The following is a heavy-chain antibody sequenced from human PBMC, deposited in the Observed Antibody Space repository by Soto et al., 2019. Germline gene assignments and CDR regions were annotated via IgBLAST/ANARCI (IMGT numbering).Heavy chain of an antibody. V-gene: IGHV3-11*01. Sequence: GESLRLSFAASGFTFSDYYMSWIRQAPGKGLEWVSYISSSGSTIYYADSVKGRFTISRDNAKNSLYLQMNSLRAEDTALYHCARGGLGYCSGGSCDAFDIWGQGTMVTVS. CDR1: GFTFSDYY. CDR2: ISSSGSTI. CDR3: ARGGLGYCSGGSCDAFDI. D-gene: IGHD2-15*01. J-gene: IGHJ3*02.